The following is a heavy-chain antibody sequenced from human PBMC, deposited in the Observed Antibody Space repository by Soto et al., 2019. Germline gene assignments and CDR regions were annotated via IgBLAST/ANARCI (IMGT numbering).Heavy chain of an antibody. Sequence: QVQLVQSGAEVKKPGASVKVSCKASGYTFTSYAMHWVRQAPGQRLEWMGWINAGNGNTKYSQKFQGRGTITRDTSANTAYMELSSLRSEATAVYYCASFGYNWNDGLYYYGMDVWGQGTTVTVSS. D-gene: IGHD1-1*01. CDR3: ASFGYNWNDGLYYYGMDV. J-gene: IGHJ6*02. CDR2: INAGNGNT. V-gene: IGHV1-3*01. CDR1: GYTFTSYA.